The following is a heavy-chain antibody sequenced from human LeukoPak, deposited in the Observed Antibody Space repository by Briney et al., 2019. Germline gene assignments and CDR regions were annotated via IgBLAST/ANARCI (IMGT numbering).Heavy chain of an antibody. CDR2: INPNSGGT. CDR1: GYTFTGYY. V-gene: IGHV1-2*02. D-gene: IGHD7-27*01. Sequence: GASVKVSCKASGYTFTGYYMHWVRQAPGQGLEWMGWINPNSGGTDYAQNFQGRVTLTRDTSLSPAYMELSRLGSDDTAVYFCAGDLEVSSVNLGLDPWGQGTLVTVSS. J-gene: IGHJ5*02. CDR3: AGDLEVSSVNLGLDP.